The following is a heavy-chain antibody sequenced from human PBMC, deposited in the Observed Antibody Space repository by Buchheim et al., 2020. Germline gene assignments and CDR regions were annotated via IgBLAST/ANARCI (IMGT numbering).Heavy chain of an antibody. CDR2: ISHRGTT. CDR3: ARVRGTYLFDY. J-gene: IGHJ4*02. Sequence: VKLQESGPGLVKPSGTLSLTCTVSGASISSTHRWSWVRQTPGKGLEWIGEISHRGTTTYNPSLKSRVTISMDKSKNLFSLQLTSVTAADTAVYLCARVRGTYLFDYWGQGTL. V-gene: IGHV4-4*02. CDR1: GASISSTHR.